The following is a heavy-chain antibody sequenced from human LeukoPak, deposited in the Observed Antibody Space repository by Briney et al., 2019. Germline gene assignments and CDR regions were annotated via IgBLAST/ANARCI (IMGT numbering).Heavy chain of an antibody. J-gene: IGHJ4*02. D-gene: IGHD5-24*01. CDR2: IIPIFGTA. CDR3: TLFRMAKPEG. CDR1: GYIFTNYG. Sequence: ASVKVSCKASGYIFTNYGMSWVRQAPGQGLEWMGGIIPIFGTANYAQKFQGRVTITADKSTSTAYMELSSLRSEDTAVYYCTLFRMAKPEGWGQGTLVTVSS. V-gene: IGHV1-69*06.